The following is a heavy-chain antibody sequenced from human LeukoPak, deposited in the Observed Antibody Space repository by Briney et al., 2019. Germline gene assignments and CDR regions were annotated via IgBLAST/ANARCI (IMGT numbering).Heavy chain of an antibody. D-gene: IGHD1-26*01. CDR1: GGSFSGYY. CDR2: INHSGST. V-gene: IGHV4-34*01. J-gene: IGHJ4*02. Sequence: SETLSLTCAVYGGSFSGYYWSWIRQPPGKGLEWIGEINHSGSTNYNPSLKSRVTISVDTSKNQSSLKLSSVTAADTAVYYCASRVVEPTTRFDYWGQGTLVTVSS. CDR3: ASRVVEPTTRFDY.